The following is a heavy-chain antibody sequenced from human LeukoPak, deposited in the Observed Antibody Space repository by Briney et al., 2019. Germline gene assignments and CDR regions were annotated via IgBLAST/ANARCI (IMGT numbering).Heavy chain of an antibody. J-gene: IGHJ5*02. CDR1: GFTFSSYA. D-gene: IGHD2-2*01. CDR3: AKDVVVVSAAIGNSWFDP. Sequence: GGSLRLSCAASGFTFSSYAMSWVRQAPGKGLEWVSAISGSGGSTYYADSVKGRFTLSRDNSKNTLYLQMNSLRAEDTAVYYCAKDVVVVSAAIGNSWFDPWGQGTLVTVSS. CDR2: ISGSGGST. V-gene: IGHV3-23*01.